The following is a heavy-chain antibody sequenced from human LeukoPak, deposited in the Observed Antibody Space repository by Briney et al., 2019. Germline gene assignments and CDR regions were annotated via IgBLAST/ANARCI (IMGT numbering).Heavy chain of an antibody. J-gene: IGHJ4*02. CDR1: GGSIASYY. V-gene: IGHV4-59*08. CDR3: ARHSPRGGDSFPLHY. D-gene: IGHD3-16*01. Sequence: SETLSLTCTVSGGSIASYYWSWMRQPPGKGLEWIAYIYYSGTTNYNPSLKSRVTISLDTSKNQFSLKLSSVTAADTAVYYCARHSPRGGDSFPLHYWGQGTLVTVSS. CDR2: IYYSGTT.